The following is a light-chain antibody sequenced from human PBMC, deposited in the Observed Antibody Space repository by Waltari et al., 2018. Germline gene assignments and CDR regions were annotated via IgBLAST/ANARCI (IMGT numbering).Light chain of an antibody. CDR1: RRDVGACHY. J-gene: IGLJ3*02. Sequence: QSALTQPAPVPGPPGQSITLPCTGTRRDVGACHYVSWYQQHPGKSTKVMIYDVSKRPSGVSNRFSGSKSGNMAALTISGLQAEDEADYYCSSYTSSSTWVFGGGTKLTVL. CDR2: DVS. V-gene: IGLV2-14*01. CDR3: SSYTSSSTWV.